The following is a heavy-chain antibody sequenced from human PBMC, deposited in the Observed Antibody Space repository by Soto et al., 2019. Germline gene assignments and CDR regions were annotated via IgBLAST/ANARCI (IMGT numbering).Heavy chain of an antibody. CDR3: ARVPTTYYDFWSGYHNYYYHGMDV. D-gene: IGHD3-3*01. J-gene: IGHJ6*02. V-gene: IGHV3-30-3*01. CDR1: GFTFSSYA. Sequence: PGGSLRLSCAASGFTFSSYAMHWVRQAPGKGLEWVAVISYDGSNKYYADSVKGRFTISRDNSKNTLYLQMNSLRAEDTAVYYCARVPTTYYDFWSGYHNYYYHGMDVWGQGTTVTVSS. CDR2: ISYDGSNK.